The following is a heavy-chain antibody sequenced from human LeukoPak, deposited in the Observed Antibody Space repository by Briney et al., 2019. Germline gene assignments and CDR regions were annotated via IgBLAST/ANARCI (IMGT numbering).Heavy chain of an antibody. CDR2: IKQDGSEK. CDR3: ASLIDLWFGELPLFFDY. V-gene: IGHV3-7*01. D-gene: IGHD3-10*01. Sequence: PGGSLRLSCAASGFTFSDYYMSWIRQAPGKGLEWVANIKQDGSEKYYVDSVKGRFTISRDNAKNSLYLQMNSLRAEDTAVYYCASLIDLWFGELPLFFDYWGQGTLVTVSS. CDR1: GFTFSDYY. J-gene: IGHJ4*02.